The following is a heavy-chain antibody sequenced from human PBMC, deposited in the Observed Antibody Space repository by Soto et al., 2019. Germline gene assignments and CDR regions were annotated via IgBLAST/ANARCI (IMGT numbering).Heavy chain of an antibody. CDR3: ARVGYCSGGSCHNFDY. D-gene: IGHD2-15*01. CDR1: GFTFSSYS. V-gene: IGHV3-21*03. CDR2: ISGSTYSI. Sequence: GGSLRLSCAASGFTFSSYSMIWVRQAPGKGLEWVSSISGSTYSIFYADSVKGRFTFSRDNAKNSLYLQMNSLRAEDTAVYYCARVGYCSGGSCHNFDYWGQGTLVTVSS. J-gene: IGHJ4*02.